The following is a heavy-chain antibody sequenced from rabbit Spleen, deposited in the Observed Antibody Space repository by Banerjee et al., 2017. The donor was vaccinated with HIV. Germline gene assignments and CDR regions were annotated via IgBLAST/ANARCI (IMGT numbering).Heavy chain of an antibody. Sequence: QSLEESGGGLVQPEGSLTLTCTASGFSFNGVYYMCWVRQAPGKGLEWIGCISDGHVNTYYASWVNGRFTISKTSSTTVDLKMTSLTAADTATYFCARDQAGDADYGPYYLNLWGPGTLVTVS. D-gene: IGHD2-1*01. CDR2: ISDGHVNT. CDR1: GFSFNGVYY. J-gene: IGHJ4*01. V-gene: IGHV1S40*01. CDR3: ARDQAGDADYGPYYLNL.